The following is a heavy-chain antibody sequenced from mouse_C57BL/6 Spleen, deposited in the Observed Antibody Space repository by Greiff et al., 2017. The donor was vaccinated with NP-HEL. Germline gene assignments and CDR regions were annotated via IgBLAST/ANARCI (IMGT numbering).Heavy chain of an antibody. CDR1: GYTFTSYW. V-gene: IGHV1-55*01. J-gene: IGHJ4*01. CDR3: ARFTTVLDY. D-gene: IGHD1-1*01. CDR2: IYPGSGST. Sequence: QVQLQQPGAELVKPGASVKMSCKASGYTFTSYWITWVKQRPGQGLAWIGDIYPGSGSTNYNEKFKSKATLTVDTSSSTAYMQLRSLTSEDSAVYYCARFTTVLDYWGQGTSVTVSS.